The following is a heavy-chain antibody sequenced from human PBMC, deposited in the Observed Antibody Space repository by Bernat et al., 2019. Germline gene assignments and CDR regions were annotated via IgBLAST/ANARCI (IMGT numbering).Heavy chain of an antibody. CDR3: VRHDRRRYYMYFLDF. CDR2: ISPSGENT. CDR1: GYIFTDYY. J-gene: IGHJ4*02. Sequence: QVQLEQSGAEVKKPGASVRISCKASGYIFTDYYMHWVRQAPGQGLEWMGIISPSGENTEIAQEFQGRLTITRDTSTTTVYMELNSLRSEDTAVYYCVRHDRRRYYMYFLDFWGQGTLVTVSS. D-gene: IGHD3-22*01. V-gene: IGHV1-46*03.